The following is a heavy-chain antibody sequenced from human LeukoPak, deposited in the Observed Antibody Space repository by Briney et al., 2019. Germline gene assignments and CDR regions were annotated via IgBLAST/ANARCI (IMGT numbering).Heavy chain of an antibody. CDR1: GYTFTSYD. CDR3: ARAPSYDFGYYYYYMDV. D-gene: IGHD3-3*01. Sequence: ASVKVSCKASGYTFTSYDINWVRLATGQGLEWMGWMNPNSGNTGYAQKFQGRVTMTRNTSISTAYMELSSLRSEDTAVYYCARAPSYDFGYYYYYMDVWGKGTTVTVSS. CDR2: MNPNSGNT. J-gene: IGHJ6*03. V-gene: IGHV1-8*01.